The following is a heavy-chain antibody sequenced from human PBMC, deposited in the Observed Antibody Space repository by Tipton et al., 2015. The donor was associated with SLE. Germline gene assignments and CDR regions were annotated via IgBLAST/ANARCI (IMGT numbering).Heavy chain of an antibody. J-gene: IGHJ4*02. CDR3: ARYSRGSLDS. Sequence: SLRLSCAASGFTFSSHWMHWVRQAPGKGPVWVSRINSDGSTTNYADSVKGRFTISRDNAKNTLYLQMNSLRAEDTAVYYCARYSRGSLDSWGQGTLVTVSS. CDR1: GFTFSSHW. D-gene: IGHD1-26*01. V-gene: IGHV3-74*01. CDR2: INSDGSTT.